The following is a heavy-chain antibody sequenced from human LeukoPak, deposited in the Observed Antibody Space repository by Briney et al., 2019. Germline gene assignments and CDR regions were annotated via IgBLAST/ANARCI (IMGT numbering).Heavy chain of an antibody. CDR2: IYYSGST. CDR1: GGSISSYY. D-gene: IGHD6-19*01. CDR3: ARYSSGWYLIDY. J-gene: IGHJ4*02. Sequence: SETPSLTCTVSGGSISSYYWSWIRQPPGKGLEWIGYIYYSGSTNYNPSLKSRVTISVDTSKNQFSLKLSSVTAADTAVYYCARYSSGWYLIDYWGQGTLVTVSS. V-gene: IGHV4-59*01.